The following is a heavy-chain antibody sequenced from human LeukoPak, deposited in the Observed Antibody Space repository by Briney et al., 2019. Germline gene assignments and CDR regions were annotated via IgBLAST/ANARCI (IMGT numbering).Heavy chain of an antibody. Sequence: SETLSLTCTVSGGSISSYYWSWIRQPPGKGLEWIGYIYYTGSTDYNPSLKNRVTISVDTSKNQFSLKLSSVTAADTAIYYCARDFSHYNLEPFDPWGQGTLVTVSS. CDR1: GGSISSYY. J-gene: IGHJ5*02. CDR3: ARDFSHYNLEPFDP. D-gene: IGHD1-1*01. V-gene: IGHV4-59*01. CDR2: IYYTGST.